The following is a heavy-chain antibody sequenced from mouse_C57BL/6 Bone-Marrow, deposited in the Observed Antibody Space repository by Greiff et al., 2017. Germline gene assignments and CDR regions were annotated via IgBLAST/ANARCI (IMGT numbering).Heavy chain of an antibody. D-gene: IGHD2-5*01. CDR1: GYSITSGYY. CDR2: ISYDGSN. Sequence: EVKLQESGPGLVKPSQSLSLTCSVTGYSITSGYYWNWIRQFPGNKLEWMGYISYDGSNNYNPSLKNRISITRDTSKNQFFLKLNSVTTEDTATYYCARVDYSIYYYAMDYWGQGTAVTVSS. CDR3: ARVDYSIYYYAMDY. J-gene: IGHJ4*01. V-gene: IGHV3-6*01.